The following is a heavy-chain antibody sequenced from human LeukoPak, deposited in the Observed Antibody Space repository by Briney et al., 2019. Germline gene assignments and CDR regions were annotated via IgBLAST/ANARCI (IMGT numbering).Heavy chain of an antibody. V-gene: IGHV3-15*07. Sequence: GGSLRLSCAASGFTFSNAWMNWVRQAPGKGLEWVGRIKSKTDGGTTDYAAPVKGRFTISRDDSKNTLYLQMNSLRAEDTAVYYCARGPSSWYPEFFDYWGQGTLVTVSS. D-gene: IGHD6-13*01. CDR3: ARGPSSWYPEFFDY. CDR2: IKSKTDGGTT. CDR1: GFTFSNAW. J-gene: IGHJ4*02.